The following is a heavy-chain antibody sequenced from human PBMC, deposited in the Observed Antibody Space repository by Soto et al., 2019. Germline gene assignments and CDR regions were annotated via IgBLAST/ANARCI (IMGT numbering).Heavy chain of an antibody. Sequence: QVQLVESGGGLVKPGGSLRLSCAASGFTFSEYYMSWIRQAPGKGLECLSYISGTGGDISYADSVRGRFTVSRDNARNSLYLQMDSLRADDTALYYCARTARVFDYWGQGAQVTVSS. CDR2: ISGTGGDI. J-gene: IGHJ4*02. V-gene: IGHV3-11*01. D-gene: IGHD6-6*01. CDR1: GFTFSEYY. CDR3: ARTARVFDY.